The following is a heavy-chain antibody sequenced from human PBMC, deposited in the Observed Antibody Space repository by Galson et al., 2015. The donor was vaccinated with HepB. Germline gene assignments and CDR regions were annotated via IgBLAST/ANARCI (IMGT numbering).Heavy chain of an antibody. CDR3: ARWAGYEDSSGNHFPLDN. J-gene: IGHJ4*02. Sequence: SLRLSCAASGFAVGSHYMTWVRQAPGKGLECVSVLYSGGGTYYADSVKGRFTISRDNSKNTLYVQMDSLRAEDTAVYYCARWAGYEDSSGNHFPLDNWGRGALVTVSS. CDR1: GFAVGSHY. CDR2: LYSGGGT. D-gene: IGHD3-22*01. V-gene: IGHV3-53*01.